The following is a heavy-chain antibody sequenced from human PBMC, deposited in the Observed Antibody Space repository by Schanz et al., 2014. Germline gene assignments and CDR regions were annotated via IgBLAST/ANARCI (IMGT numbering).Heavy chain of an antibody. J-gene: IGHJ5*02. Sequence: QVQLVQSGAEVKKPGASVRVSCKASGYTFTTYAMSWVRQAPGQGLEWVGWISVYTGNTKYAQKVQGRVTITADTSTNTANMELRRMRSGDAAEYYCAKARDVIWTDAYNRLDPWGQGTLVTVSS. V-gene: IGHV1-18*01. D-gene: IGHD3-9*01. CDR3: AKARDVIWTDAYNRLDP. CDR1: GYTFTTYA. CDR2: ISVYTGNT.